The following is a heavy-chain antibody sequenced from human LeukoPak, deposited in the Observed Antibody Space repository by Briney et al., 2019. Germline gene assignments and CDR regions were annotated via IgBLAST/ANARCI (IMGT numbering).Heavy chain of an antibody. J-gene: IGHJ4*02. CDR3: AADHKYYYDSSGYYEFDY. CDR1: GYIFTSYN. D-gene: IGHD3-22*01. CDR2: NSSGGST. Sequence: ASVKVSCKASGYIFTSYNMYWVRQAPGQGLEWMGINSSGGSTNYAQKFQGRVTMTRDTSTSTVYMELSSLRSEDTAVYYCAADHKYYYDSSGYYEFDYWGQGTLVTVSS. V-gene: IGHV1-46*01.